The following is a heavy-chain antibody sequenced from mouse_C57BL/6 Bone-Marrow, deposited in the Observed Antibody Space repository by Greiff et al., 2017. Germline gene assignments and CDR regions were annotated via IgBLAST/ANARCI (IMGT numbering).Heavy chain of an antibody. CDR2: IDPNSGGT. Sequence: VQLQQPGAELVKPGDSVTLSCKASGYTFTSYCMHWVKQRPGRGLEWIGRIDPNSGGTKYNEKFKSKATLTVDKPSSTAYMQLSSLTSEDSAVYYCARLTAGVAYYFDYWGQGTTLTVSS. CDR3: ARLTAGVAYYFDY. V-gene: IGHV1-72*01. J-gene: IGHJ2*01. D-gene: IGHD1-1*01. CDR1: GYTFTSYC.